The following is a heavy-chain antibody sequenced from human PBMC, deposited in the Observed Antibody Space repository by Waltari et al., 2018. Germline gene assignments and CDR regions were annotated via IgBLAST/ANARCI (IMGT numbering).Heavy chain of an antibody. CDR1: GITLSRDG. D-gene: IGHD1-26*01. CDR3: AKSLETGATAFDY. Sequence: QVQLVESGGGVVQPGGSLRLSCEASGITLSRDGMHWVRQAPGKGREWMAVIAYDGKNTYYSDSVKGRFTISRDNSKNTLYLQMNSLRPEDTAVYYCAKSLETGATAFDYWGQGTLVTVSS. J-gene: IGHJ4*02. V-gene: IGHV3-30*18. CDR2: IAYDGKNT.